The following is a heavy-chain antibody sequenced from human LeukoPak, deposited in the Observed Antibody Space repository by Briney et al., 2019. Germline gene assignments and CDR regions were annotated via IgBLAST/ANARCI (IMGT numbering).Heavy chain of an antibody. CDR3: AREGSGRYFDY. CDR1: GFTVSSNY. D-gene: IGHD3-10*01. CDR2: IYSGGST. Sequence: GGSLRLSCAASGFTVSSNYMSWVRQAPGKGLEWVSVIYSGGSTYYADSVKGRFTISRDNSKNTLYLQMDSLRAEDTAVYYCAREGSGRYFDYWGQGTLVTVSS. J-gene: IGHJ4*02. V-gene: IGHV3-53*01.